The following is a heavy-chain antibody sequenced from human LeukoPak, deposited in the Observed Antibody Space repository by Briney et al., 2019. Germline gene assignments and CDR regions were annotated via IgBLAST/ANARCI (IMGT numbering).Heavy chain of an antibody. CDR2: IYTSGST. V-gene: IGHV4-59*10. Sequence: PSETLSLTCAVYGGSFSSYYWSWIRQPAGKGLEWIGRIYTSGSTNYNPSLKSRVTMSVDTSKNQFSLKLSSVTAADTAVYYCARGPINDFWSGYLRGMDVWGQGTTVTVSS. CDR3: ARGPINDFWSGYLRGMDV. D-gene: IGHD3-3*01. CDR1: GGSFSSYY. J-gene: IGHJ6*02.